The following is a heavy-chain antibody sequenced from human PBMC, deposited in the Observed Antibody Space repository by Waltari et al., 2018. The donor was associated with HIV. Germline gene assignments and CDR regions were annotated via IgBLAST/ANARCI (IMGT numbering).Heavy chain of an antibody. D-gene: IGHD5-12*01. CDR3: AKDIGGYDSFYYYYGMDV. CDR2: ISWDGGST. CDR1: GFTFDAYT. V-gene: IGHV3-43*01. Sequence: EVQLVEPVGVVVQPGGSLRLSCAASGFTFDAYTMHWVRQAPGKGLEWVSLISWDGGSTYYADSVKGRFTISRDNSKNSLYLQMNSLRTEDTALYYCAKDIGGYDSFYYYYGMDVWGQGTTVTVSS. J-gene: IGHJ6*02.